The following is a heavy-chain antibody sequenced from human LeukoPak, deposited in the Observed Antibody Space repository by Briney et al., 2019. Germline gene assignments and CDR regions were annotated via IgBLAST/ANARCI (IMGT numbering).Heavy chain of an antibody. CDR1: GFTFSSYS. J-gene: IGHJ4*02. D-gene: IGHD2-2*01. V-gene: IGHV3-48*01. Sequence: GGSLRLSCAASGFTFSSYSMNWVRQAPGKGLEWVSYISSSSSTIYYADSVKGRFTISRDNSKNTLYLQMNSLRAEDTAVYYCAKAQYCSSTSCPKPFDYWGQGTLVTVSS. CDR3: AKAQYCSSTSCPKPFDY. CDR2: ISSSSSTI.